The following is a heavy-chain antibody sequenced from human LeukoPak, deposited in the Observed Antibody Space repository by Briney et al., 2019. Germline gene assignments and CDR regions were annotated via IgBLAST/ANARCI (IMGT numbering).Heavy chain of an antibody. V-gene: IGHV3-48*03. CDR1: GFTFSSYE. Sequence: GGSLRLSCAASGFTFSSYEMNWVRQAPGEGLEWVSYISSSVSTIYYADSVKGRFTISRDNVKNSLYVQMNSLRAEDTAVYYCSFPPIFHFQHWGQGTLVTVSS. J-gene: IGHJ1*01. D-gene: IGHD3-9*01. CDR3: SFPPIFHFQH. CDR2: ISSSVSTI.